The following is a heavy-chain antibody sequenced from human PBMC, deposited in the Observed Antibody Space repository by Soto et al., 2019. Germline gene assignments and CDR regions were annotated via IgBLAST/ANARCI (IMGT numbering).Heavy chain of an antibody. CDR2: LSGSGATT. Sequence: EVQLLDSGGGLVQPGGSLRLSCAASGFIFDNYAMSWVRQAPEKGLEWVSALSGSGATTHYADSVKGRFTISRDNSKNMVYLHLYNLRADDTAVYFCAKDAKGASAPYFFDGWGQGTLVTVSS. D-gene: IGHD1-26*01. V-gene: IGHV3-23*01. J-gene: IGHJ4*02. CDR3: AKDAKGASAPYFFDG. CDR1: GFIFDNYA.